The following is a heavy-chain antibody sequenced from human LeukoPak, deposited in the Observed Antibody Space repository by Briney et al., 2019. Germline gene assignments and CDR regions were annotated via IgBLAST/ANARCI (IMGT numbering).Heavy chain of an antibody. Sequence: SETLSLTCTVSGGSISSHYWSWIRQPPRKGLEWIGYIYYSGSTNYNPSLKSRVTISVDTSKNQSSLKLSSVTAADTAVYYCARDRARMLRPSGSHNWYFDLWGRGTLVTVSP. D-gene: IGHD1-26*01. J-gene: IGHJ2*01. CDR3: ARDRARMLRPSGSHNWYFDL. CDR2: IYYSGST. V-gene: IGHV4-59*11. CDR1: GGSISSHY.